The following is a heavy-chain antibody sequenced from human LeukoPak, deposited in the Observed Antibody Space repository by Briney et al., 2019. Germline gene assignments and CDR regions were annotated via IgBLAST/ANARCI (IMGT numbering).Heavy chain of an antibody. D-gene: IGHD3-3*01. Sequence: PGGSLRLXCAASGFTFSNYAMSWVRQAPGKGLEWVSAISGSGGSTYYADSVKGRFTISRDNSKNTLYLQMNSLRAEDTAVYYCAKSYDFWSGYSSHWGQGTLVTVSS. CDR2: ISGSGGST. V-gene: IGHV3-23*01. CDR3: AKSYDFWSGYSSH. CDR1: GFTFSNYA. J-gene: IGHJ4*02.